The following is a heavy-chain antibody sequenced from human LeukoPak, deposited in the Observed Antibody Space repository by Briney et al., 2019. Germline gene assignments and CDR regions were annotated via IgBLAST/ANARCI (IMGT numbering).Heavy chain of an antibody. CDR3: ARGDWAKYYDFWSGYYGSWFDP. Sequence: PSETLSITCAVYGGTSSGYYWSWIRQPPGKRLEWIGEINHSGGTNYNPSLKSRVTISVDTSKNQFSLKLSSVTAADTAVYYCARGDWAKYYDFWSGYYGSWFDPWGQGTLVTVSS. V-gene: IGHV4-34*01. J-gene: IGHJ5*02. CDR2: INHSGGT. D-gene: IGHD3-3*01. CDR1: GGTSSGYY.